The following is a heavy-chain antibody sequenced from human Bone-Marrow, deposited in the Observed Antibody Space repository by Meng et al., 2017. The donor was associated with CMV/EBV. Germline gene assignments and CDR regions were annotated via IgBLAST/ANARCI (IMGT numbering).Heavy chain of an antibody. J-gene: IGHJ4*02. Sequence: GSLRLSCTVSGGSISSYYWSWIRQPPGKGLEWIGSIYYSENTFYNPSLKSRVTISLDTSKNQFSLKLSSVTAADTAVYYCASHIVLVPAAMEGDDYFDYWGQGTLVTVSS. CDR1: GGSISSYY. CDR2: IYYSENT. CDR3: ASHIVLVPAAMEGDDYFDY. D-gene: IGHD2-2*01. V-gene: IGHV4-39*07.